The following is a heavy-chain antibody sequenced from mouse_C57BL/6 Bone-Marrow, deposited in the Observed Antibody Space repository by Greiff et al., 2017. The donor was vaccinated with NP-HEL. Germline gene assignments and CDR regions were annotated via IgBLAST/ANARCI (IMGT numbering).Heavy chain of an antibody. Sequence: QVHVKQPGAELVKPGASVKLSCKASGYTFTSYWMQWVKQRPGQGLEWIGEIDPSDSYTNYNQKFKGKATLTVDTSSSTAYMQLSSLTSEDSAVYYCAGLAYWGQGTLVTVSA. CDR1: GYTFTSYW. J-gene: IGHJ3*01. V-gene: IGHV1-50*01. CDR3: AGLAY. CDR2: IDPSDSYT.